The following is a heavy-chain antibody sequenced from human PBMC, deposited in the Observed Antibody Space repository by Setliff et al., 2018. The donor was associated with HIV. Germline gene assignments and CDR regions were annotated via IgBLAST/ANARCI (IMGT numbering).Heavy chain of an antibody. J-gene: IGHJ5*02. CDR3: ARGAKWLDT. Sequence: GGSLRLSCAASGFTFSHNYMTWVRQAPGKGLEWVYIIYSDGRTYYADSVKGRFTISRDDSKNTVYLQMHSLRVEDTDVYYCARGAKWLDTWGQGTLVTVSS. CDR1: GFTFSHNY. V-gene: IGHV3-53*01. D-gene: IGHD1-26*01. CDR2: IYSDGRT.